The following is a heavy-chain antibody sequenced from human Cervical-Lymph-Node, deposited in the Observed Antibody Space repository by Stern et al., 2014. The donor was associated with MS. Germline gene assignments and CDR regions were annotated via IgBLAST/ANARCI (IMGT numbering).Heavy chain of an antibody. CDR2: ITNVGST. V-gene: IGHV3-53*01. J-gene: IGHJ4*02. CDR3: ARDTSSPERSDW. Sequence: EVQLVESGGGVIQPGGSLRLSCTASGFPVSRDYMTWVRQAPGKGLDWVSLITNVGSTFYTDSVKGRFTISRDDSKNTVYLHMTSLRAEDTAMYYCARDTSSPERSDWWGQGTLVTVSS. CDR1: GFPVSRDY. D-gene: IGHD1-1*01.